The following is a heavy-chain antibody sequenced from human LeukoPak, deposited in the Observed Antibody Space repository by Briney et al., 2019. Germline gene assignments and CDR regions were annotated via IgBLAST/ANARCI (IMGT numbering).Heavy chain of an antibody. Sequence: PGGCLRLSRALSQFSFGSYAMSWIRQGPGKGLQWVACGGGSGDSTYYADAVNGRFTISRDNAKKTLYLQMISLRAEDTAVYYCAKGGGSCFRRVTCFYDSMDVWGKGTTVTVSS. CDR3: AKGGGSCFRRVTCFYDSMDV. D-gene: IGHD2-15*01. CDR1: QFSFGSYA. CDR2: GGGSGDST. J-gene: IGHJ6*03. V-gene: IGHV3-23*01.